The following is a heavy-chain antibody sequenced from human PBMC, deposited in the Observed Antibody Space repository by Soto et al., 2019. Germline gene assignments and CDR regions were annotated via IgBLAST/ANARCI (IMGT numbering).Heavy chain of an antibody. D-gene: IGHD5-18*01. Sequence: QVQLQESGPGLVKPSETLSLTCTVSGGSVSSGSYYWSWIRQPPGKGLEWIGYIYYSGSTNYNPSLKSRVTISVDTSKNQFSLKLSSVPAADTAVYYCARDTAGYSYGTYYYYGMDVWGQGTTVTVSS. CDR3: ARDTAGYSYGTYYYYGMDV. CDR2: IYYSGST. J-gene: IGHJ6*02. CDR1: GGSVSSGSYY. V-gene: IGHV4-61*01.